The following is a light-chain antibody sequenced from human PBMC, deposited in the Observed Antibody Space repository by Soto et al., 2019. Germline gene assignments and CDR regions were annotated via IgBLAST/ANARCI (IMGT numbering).Light chain of an antibody. Sequence: VLTQSPANVSLSPGESATLSCRASQSVSYYLAWYQQKPGQAPTLLIYDVSKRATGIPARFGGSGSGTDFTLTISSLEPEDAALYYCQQRSDWPALTFGGGTKVEL. CDR1: QSVSYY. V-gene: IGKV3-11*01. CDR2: DVS. CDR3: QQRSDWPALT. J-gene: IGKJ4*01.